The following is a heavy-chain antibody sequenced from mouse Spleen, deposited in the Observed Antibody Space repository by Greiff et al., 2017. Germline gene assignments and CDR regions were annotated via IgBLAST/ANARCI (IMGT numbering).Heavy chain of an antibody. J-gene: IGHJ1*01. Sequence: VKVVESGPELVKPGASVKMSCKASGYTFTDYNMHWVKQRSGQGLEWIGWFYPGSGSIKYNEKFKDKATLTADKSSSTVYMELSRLTSEDSAVYFCARHELGRYWYFDVWGAGTTVTVSS. CDR1: GYTFTDYN. CDR3: ARHELGRYWYFDV. V-gene: IGHV1-62-2*01. CDR2: FYPGSGSI. D-gene: IGHD4-1*01.